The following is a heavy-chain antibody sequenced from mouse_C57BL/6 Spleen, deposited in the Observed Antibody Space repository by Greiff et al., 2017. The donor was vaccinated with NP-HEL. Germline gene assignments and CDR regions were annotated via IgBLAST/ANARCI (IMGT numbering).Heavy chain of an antibody. CDR2: ISYSGST. D-gene: IGHD2-3*01. Sequence: DVQLQESGPGMVKPSQSLSLTCTVTGYSITSGYDWHWIRHFPGNKLEWMGYISYSGSTNYNPSLKSRISITHDTSKNHFFLKLNSVTTEDTATYYCARGGDGYPFAYWGQGTLVTVSA. CDR3: ARGGDGYPFAY. V-gene: IGHV3-1*01. J-gene: IGHJ3*01. CDR1: GYSITSGYD.